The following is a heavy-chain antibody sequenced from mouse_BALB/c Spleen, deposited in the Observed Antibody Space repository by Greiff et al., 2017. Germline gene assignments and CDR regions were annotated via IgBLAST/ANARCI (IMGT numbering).Heavy chain of an antibody. CDR3: ARVGYYGNYVCAY. J-gene: IGHJ3*01. CDR2: IDPSDSET. CDR1: GYSFTSYW. Sequence: VQLQQSGPQLVRPGASVKISCKASGYSFTSYWMHWVKQRPGQGLEWIGMIDPSDSETRLNQKFKDKATLTVDKSSSTAYMQLSSPTSEDSAVYYCARVGYYGNYVCAYWGQGTLVTVSA. V-gene: IGHV1S126*01. D-gene: IGHD2-1*01.